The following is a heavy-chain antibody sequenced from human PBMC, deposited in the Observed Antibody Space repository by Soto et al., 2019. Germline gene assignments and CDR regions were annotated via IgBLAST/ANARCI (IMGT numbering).Heavy chain of an antibody. V-gene: IGHV4-39*01. D-gene: IGHD6-13*01. CDR1: GGAISSSSYY. CDR2: IYYSGRT. Sequence: QLQLHESGPGLVKPSETLSLTCTVSGGAISSSSYYWGWIRQPPGQGLEWIGSIYYSGRTYYTPSLMCQVTMSVAASTNQFSLKLSAVTAADTAVYYCAGGSHSSSWHPCGQGSLVAVSS. J-gene: IGHJ5*02. CDR3: AGGSHSSSWHP.